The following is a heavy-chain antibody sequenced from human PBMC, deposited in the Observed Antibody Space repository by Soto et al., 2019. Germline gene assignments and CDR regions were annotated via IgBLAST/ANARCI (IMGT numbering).Heavy chain of an antibody. Sequence: QVQLQESGPGLVKPSQTLSLTCTVSGGSISSGGYYWSWIRQHPGKGLEWIGYIYYIGSTNYNPSLKSRVTISVDTSKSQFSLKLSSVTAADTAVYYCARVLGTPDYHYYMDVWGKGTTVTVSS. CDR1: GGSISSGGYY. CDR3: ARVLGTPDYHYYMDV. J-gene: IGHJ6*03. V-gene: IGHV4-31*03. CDR2: IYYIGST. D-gene: IGHD3-16*01.